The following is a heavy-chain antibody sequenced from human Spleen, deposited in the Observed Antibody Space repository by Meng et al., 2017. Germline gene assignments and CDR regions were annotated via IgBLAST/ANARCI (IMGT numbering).Heavy chain of an antibody. Sequence: QLHLQESGPGLVETLENLSLTCTISGGSITSTSSYWGWVRQPPGKGLEWIGSIYYRGSTNYNPSLKSRISMSVDMSKNQCSLKVNSVTAADTAIYYCVISSHNWGQGTLVTVSS. J-gene: IGHJ4*02. CDR3: VISSHN. V-gene: IGHV4-39*07. D-gene: IGHD3-3*02. CDR1: GGSITSTSSY. CDR2: IYYRGST.